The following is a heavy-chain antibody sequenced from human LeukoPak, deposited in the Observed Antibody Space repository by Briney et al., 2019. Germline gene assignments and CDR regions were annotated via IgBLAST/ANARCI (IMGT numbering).Heavy chain of an antibody. D-gene: IGHD3-16*01. J-gene: IGHJ4*02. V-gene: IGHV3-21*01. CDR1: GFTFSSYN. Sequence: GGSLRLSCAASGFTFSSYNMNWVRQAPGKGLEWFSSITSGSSYIYYADSVKGRFTISRDNAKNSLYLQMNSLRAEDTAVYYCGRSAGFVHFDHWGQGTLVTVSS. CDR3: GRSAGFVHFDH. CDR2: ITSGSSYI.